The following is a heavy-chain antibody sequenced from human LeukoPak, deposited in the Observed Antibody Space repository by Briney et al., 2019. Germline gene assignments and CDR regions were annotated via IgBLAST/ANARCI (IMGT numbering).Heavy chain of an antibody. V-gene: IGHV3-23*01. J-gene: IGHJ4*02. CDR3: AKGLEYCGYDRGPDC. CDR1: GFTFSSYA. CDR2: ISGSDDST. Sequence: PLGSLRLSSAASGFTFSSYAMSSVRQAPGNGLEWVSAISGSDDSTIYGDSVKGRFSISMDNSKNAVYLQMNSSRAEDTAVYYCAKGLEYCGYDRGPDCWGQGTLVTVSS. D-gene: IGHD5-12*01.